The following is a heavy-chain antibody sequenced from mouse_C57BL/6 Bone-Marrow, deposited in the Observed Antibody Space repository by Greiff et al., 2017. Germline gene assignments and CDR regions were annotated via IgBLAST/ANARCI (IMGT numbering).Heavy chain of an antibody. D-gene: IGHD2-3*01. J-gene: IGHJ3*01. Sequence: VQLQQSGPELVKPGASVKISCKASGYTFTDYYMNWVKQSHGKSLEWIGDINPNNGGTSYNQKFKGKATLTVDKSSSTAYMELRSLTSEDSAVYYWARDGYYLFAYWGQGTLVTVSA. CDR2: INPNNGGT. CDR3: ARDGYYLFAY. V-gene: IGHV1-26*01. CDR1: GYTFTDYY.